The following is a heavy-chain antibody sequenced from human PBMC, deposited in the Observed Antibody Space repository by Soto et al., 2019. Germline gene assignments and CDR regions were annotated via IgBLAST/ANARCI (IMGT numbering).Heavy chain of an antibody. CDR1: GGTFSSYA. CDR3: ARLLDWLSPLDY. CDR2: IIPIFGTA. D-gene: IGHD3-3*01. Sequence: QVQLVQSGAEVKKPGSSVKVSCKASGGTFSSYAISWVRQAPGPGLEWMGGIIPIFGTANYAQKCQGRVTITADESTSTAYMELSSLRSEDTSVYYCARLLDWLSPLDYWGQGTLVTVSS. V-gene: IGHV1-69*01. J-gene: IGHJ4*02.